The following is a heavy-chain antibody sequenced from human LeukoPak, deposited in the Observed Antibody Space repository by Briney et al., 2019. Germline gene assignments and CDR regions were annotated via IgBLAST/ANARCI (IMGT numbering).Heavy chain of an antibody. Sequence: GESLKISCKGSGYSFTSYWIGWVRQMPGKGLEWMGIIYPGDSDTRYSPSFQGQVTISADKSISTAYLQWSSLKASDTAMYYCARRADFWSGYSDYYYMDVWGKGTTVTVSS. CDR1: GYSFTSYW. CDR3: ARRADFWSGYSDYYYMDV. CDR2: IYPGDSDT. V-gene: IGHV5-51*01. J-gene: IGHJ6*03. D-gene: IGHD3-3*01.